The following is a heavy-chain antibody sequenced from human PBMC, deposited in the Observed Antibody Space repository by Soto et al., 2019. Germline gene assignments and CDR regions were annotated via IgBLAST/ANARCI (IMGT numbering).Heavy chain of an antibody. V-gene: IGHV3-23*01. J-gene: IGHJ4*02. CDR3: AKSSPLAATLVY. D-gene: IGHD6-25*01. CDR2: IRDNGVNT. Sequence: EVQLLDSGGGLVQPGGSLRLSCAASGFTFSNSAMSWVRQAPGKGPEWVSTIRDNGVNTYYADSVKGRFTISRDNSKNTLYLQMNSLRADDTAVYYCAKSSPLAATLVYWGQGTLVTVSS. CDR1: GFTFSNSA.